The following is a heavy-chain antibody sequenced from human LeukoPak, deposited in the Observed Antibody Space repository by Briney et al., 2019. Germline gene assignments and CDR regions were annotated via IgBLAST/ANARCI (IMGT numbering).Heavy chain of an antibody. J-gene: IGHJ4*02. CDR2: IYYSGST. CDR1: GGSISSSSYY. V-gene: IGHV4-39*07. D-gene: IGHD2-2*01. CDR3: VRRKYRITAFDY. Sequence: SETLSLTCTVSGGSISSSSYYWGWIRQPPGKGLEWIGSIYYSGSTYYNPSLKSRVTISVDTSKNQFSLKLSSVTAADTAVYYCVRRKYRITAFDYWGQGTRVTVSS.